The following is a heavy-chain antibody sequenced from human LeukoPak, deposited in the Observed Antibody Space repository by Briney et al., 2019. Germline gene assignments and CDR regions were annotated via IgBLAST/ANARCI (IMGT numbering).Heavy chain of an antibody. Sequence: PSETLSLTCTVSGGSISDYYWNWMRQPPGKGLEWIGYIYYSGRTNYNPSLKSRVSISVDTSKNQFSLKLSSVTAADTAVYYCARELPPYYFDYWGQGTLVTVSS. J-gene: IGHJ4*02. CDR2: IYYSGRT. CDR3: ARELPPYYFDY. CDR1: GGSISDYY. V-gene: IGHV4-59*01.